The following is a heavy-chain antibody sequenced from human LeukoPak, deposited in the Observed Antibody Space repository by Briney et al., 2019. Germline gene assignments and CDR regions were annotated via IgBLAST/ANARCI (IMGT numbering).Heavy chain of an antibody. CDR1: GFTFDDYA. CDR2: ISWDGGST. Sequence: PGGSLRLSCAAYGFTFDDYAMHWVRQAPGKGLEWVSLISWDGGSTYYADSVKGRFTISRDNSKNSLYLQMNSLRAEDTALYYCARSTLYYYYMDVWGKGTTVTVSS. CDR3: ARSTLYYYYMDV. V-gene: IGHV3-43D*03. D-gene: IGHD2-2*01. J-gene: IGHJ6*03.